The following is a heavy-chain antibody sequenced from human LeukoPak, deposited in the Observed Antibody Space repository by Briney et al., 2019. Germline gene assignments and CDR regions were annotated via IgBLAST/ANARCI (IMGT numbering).Heavy chain of an antibody. CDR2: ISSSGSTI. CDR1: GFTFSSYE. Sequence: PGGSLRLSCAASGFTFSSYEMNWVRQAPGKGLEWVSYISSSGSTIYYADSVKGRFTISRDNAKNSLYLQMNSLRAEDTAIYYCAKDYLPYSSDNWFDPWGQGTLVTVSS. CDR3: AKDYLPYSSDNWFDP. V-gene: IGHV3-48*03. D-gene: IGHD6-19*01. J-gene: IGHJ5*02.